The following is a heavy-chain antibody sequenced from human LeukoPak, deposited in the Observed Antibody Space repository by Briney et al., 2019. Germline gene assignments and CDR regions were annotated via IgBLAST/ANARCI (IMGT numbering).Heavy chain of an antibody. V-gene: IGHV3-23*01. CDR3: AKGSWIQLWLIDY. J-gene: IGHJ4*02. CDR1: GFTFSSYA. CDR2: ISGSGGST. Sequence: GGSLRLSCAASGFTFSSYAMRWVRQAPGKGLEWVSAISGSGGSTYYADSVKGRFTISRDNSKNTLYLQMNSLRAEATAVYYCAKGSWIQLWLIDYWGQGTLVTVSS. D-gene: IGHD5-18*01.